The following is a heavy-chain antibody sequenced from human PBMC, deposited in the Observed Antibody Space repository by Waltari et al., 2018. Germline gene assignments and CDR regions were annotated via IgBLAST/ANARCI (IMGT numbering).Heavy chain of an antibody. D-gene: IGHD3-10*01. CDR3: AREGRAGEPKKSWDY. CDR2: INPYNGAT. CDR1: GYTLSNYY. Sequence: QVQLVQSGAEVKKPGASVKVSCQASGYTLSNYYMHGVQQAPGQGLEWMGWINPYNGATSYTQQSQGRLTMTTDTSTNTVYMGVKSLKSDDTAVYYCAREGRAGEPKKSWDYWGQGTLVSVSS. J-gene: IGHJ4*02. V-gene: IGHV1-2*02.